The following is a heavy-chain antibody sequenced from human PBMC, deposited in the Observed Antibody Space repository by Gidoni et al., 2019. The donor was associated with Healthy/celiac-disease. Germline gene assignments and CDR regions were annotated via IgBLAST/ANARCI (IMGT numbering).Heavy chain of an antibody. V-gene: IGHV3-23*01. CDR1: GFTFSSYA. Sequence: EVQLLESGGGLVQPGGSLRLSCAASGFTFSSYAMSWVRKAPGKGLEWVSASSGSGGRTYYADSVKGRFTISRDNSKNTLYLQMNSLRAEDTAVYYCAKDQYGELPQNWFDPWGQGTLVTVSS. CDR2: SSGSGGRT. D-gene: IGHD4-17*01. J-gene: IGHJ5*02. CDR3: AKDQYGELPQNWFDP.